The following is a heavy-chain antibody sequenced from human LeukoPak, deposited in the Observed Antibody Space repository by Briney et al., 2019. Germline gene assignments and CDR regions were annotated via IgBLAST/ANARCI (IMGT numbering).Heavy chain of an antibody. CDR1: GFAFSIYD. D-gene: IGHD3-3*01. Sequence: GGSLRLSCAASGFAFSIYDMHWVRQPTGKGLEWVSAIGTTDNTYYIDSVKGRFTISRDNSKNTLYLQMNSLRAEDTAVYYCARGLGYYTGGGDYWGQGTLVTVSS. CDR3: ARGLGYYTGGGDY. CDR2: IGTTDNT. V-gene: IGHV3-13*01. J-gene: IGHJ4*02.